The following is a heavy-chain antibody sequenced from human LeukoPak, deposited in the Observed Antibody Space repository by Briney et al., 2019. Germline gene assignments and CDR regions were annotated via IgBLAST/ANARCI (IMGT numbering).Heavy chain of an antibody. CDR2: IYYSGST. V-gene: IGHV4-59*08. Sequence: SVTLSLTCTLSGGSISSNYWSWIRQPPGKGLEWIGYIYYSGSTHYNPSLKSRVTISVDTSKNQFSLKLSSVTAADTAVYFCARGRWLPNAFDIWGQGTMVTVFS. J-gene: IGHJ3*02. D-gene: IGHD5-24*01. CDR1: GGSISSNY. CDR3: ARGRWLPNAFDI.